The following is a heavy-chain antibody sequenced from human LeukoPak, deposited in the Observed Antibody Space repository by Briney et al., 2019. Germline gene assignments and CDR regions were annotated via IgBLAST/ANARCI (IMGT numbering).Heavy chain of an antibody. D-gene: IGHD2-2*01. CDR1: GYTFTSYD. J-gene: IGHJ3*02. CDR2: MNPNSGNT. Sequence: ASVKVSCKASGYTFTSYDINWVRQATGQGLEWMGWMNPNSGNTGYAQKFQGRVTMTRDTSTSTVYMELNSLRSEDTAVYYCCSFCSSTSCRDDGFDIWGQGTKVTVSS. CDR3: CSFCSSTSCRDDGFDI. V-gene: IGHV1-8*01.